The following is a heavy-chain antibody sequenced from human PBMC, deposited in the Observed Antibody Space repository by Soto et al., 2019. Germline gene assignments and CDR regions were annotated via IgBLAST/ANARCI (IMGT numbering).Heavy chain of an antibody. D-gene: IGHD3-9*01. Sequence: HPGGSLRLSCAASGFTFDDYAMHWVRQAPGKGLEWVSGISWNSGSIGYADSVKGRFTISRDNAKNSLYLQMNSLRAEDTALYYCAKDSYYDILTGFDYWGQGTLVTVSS. CDR2: ISWNSGSI. CDR3: AKDSYYDILTGFDY. J-gene: IGHJ4*02. CDR1: GFTFDDYA. V-gene: IGHV3-9*01.